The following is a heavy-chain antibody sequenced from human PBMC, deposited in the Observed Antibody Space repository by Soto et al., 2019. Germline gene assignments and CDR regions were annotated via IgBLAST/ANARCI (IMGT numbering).Heavy chain of an antibody. D-gene: IGHD2-15*01. CDR3: AHRQRTVVVGAPFDL. J-gene: IGHJ4*02. V-gene: IGHV2-5*02. CDR1: GVSLSTSGEG. CDR2: IYWDDDK. Sequence: QITLRESGPTLVQPTQTLTLTCTLSGVSLSTSGEGVGWIRQPPGKALEWLALIYWDDDKRFSPSLKSRLAITSDISNTQVVMTMTDMAPEDTAIYYCAHRQRTVVVGAPFDLWGQRSQVTVSS.